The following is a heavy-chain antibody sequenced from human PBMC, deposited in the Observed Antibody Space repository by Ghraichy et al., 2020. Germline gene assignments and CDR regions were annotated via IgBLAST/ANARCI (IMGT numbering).Heavy chain of an antibody. Sequence: SVKVSCKASGGTFRSYAISWVRQAPGQGLEWMGGIIPIFCTANYAQKFQGRVTITADESTSTAYMELSSLRSEDTAVYYCARTYSDFWSGYHLDYWGQGTLVTVSS. CDR1: GGTFRSYA. CDR3: ARTYSDFWSGYHLDY. J-gene: IGHJ4*02. V-gene: IGHV1-69*13. CDR2: IIPIFCTA. D-gene: IGHD3-3*01.